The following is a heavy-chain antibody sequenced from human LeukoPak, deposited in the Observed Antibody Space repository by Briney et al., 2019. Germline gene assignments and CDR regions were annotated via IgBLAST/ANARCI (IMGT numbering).Heavy chain of an antibody. CDR2: INHSGST. Sequence: SETLSLTCAVYGGSFSGYYWSWIRQPPGKGLEWIGEINHSGSTNYNPSLKSRVTMSVDTSKNQFSLMLNSVTAADAAIYYCARDQGPYYYGSGSLFDYWGQGTLVTVSS. CDR1: GGSFSGYY. J-gene: IGHJ4*02. D-gene: IGHD3-10*01. CDR3: ARDQGPYYYGSGSLFDY. V-gene: IGHV4-34*01.